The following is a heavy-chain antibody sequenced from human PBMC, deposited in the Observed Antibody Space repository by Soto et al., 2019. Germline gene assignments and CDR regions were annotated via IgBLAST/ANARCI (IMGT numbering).Heavy chain of an antibody. CDR1: GVSISSGNW. Sequence: SETLSLTCAVSGVSISSGNWWTWVRQSPQRGLEYIGEIFHDGTANYYPSFERRVAISVDTSKNQFSLKLTSVTAAATAIYFCARLVYDTRLKDIYLDFWGQGTPVTVLL. CDR3: ARLVYDTRLKDIYLDF. V-gene: IGHV4-4*02. J-gene: IGHJ4*02. CDR2: IFHDGTA. D-gene: IGHD2-15*01.